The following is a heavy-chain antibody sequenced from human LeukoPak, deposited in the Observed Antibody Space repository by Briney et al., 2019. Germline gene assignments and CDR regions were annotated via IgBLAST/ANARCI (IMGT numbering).Heavy chain of an antibody. D-gene: IGHD3-22*01. CDR2: INSNSGCT. Sequence: ASVKVSCKASGYTFTGYYMHWVRQAPGQGLEWMGRINSNSGCTNYAQKFQGRVTMTRDTSISTAYMELSRLRSDDTAVYYCASLGAPTEYSYDSSGYQLDYWGQGTLVTVSS. CDR1: GYTFTGYY. V-gene: IGHV1-2*06. J-gene: IGHJ4*02. CDR3: ASLGAPTEYSYDSSGYQLDY.